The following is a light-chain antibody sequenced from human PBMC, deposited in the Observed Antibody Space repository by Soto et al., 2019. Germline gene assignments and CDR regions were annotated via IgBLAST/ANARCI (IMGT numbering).Light chain of an antibody. CDR3: QQRSNLPPT. CDR2: DAS. Sequence: EIVLTHSPATLSLSPGERATLSCRASQSVDIYLAWYRQIPGQAPRLLIYDASNRATGIPDRFSGGGSGTDFTLTISSLEPEDFAIYYCQQRSNLPPTFGQGTRLEIK. J-gene: IGKJ5*01. CDR1: QSVDIY. V-gene: IGKV3-11*01.